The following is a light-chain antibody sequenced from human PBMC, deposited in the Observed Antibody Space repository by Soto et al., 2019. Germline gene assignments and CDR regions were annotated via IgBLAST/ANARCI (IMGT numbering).Light chain of an antibody. CDR1: SGHSIYA. Sequence: QSVLTQSPSASASLGASVKLTCTLSSGHSIYAIAWHQQQPEKGPRYLMKLNRDGSHSKGDGIPDRFSGSSSGAERYLTISSLQSEDGADYYCQTWGAGIQIFGGGTKVTVL. CDR3: QTWGAGIQI. CDR2: LNRDGSH. J-gene: IGLJ2*01. V-gene: IGLV4-69*02.